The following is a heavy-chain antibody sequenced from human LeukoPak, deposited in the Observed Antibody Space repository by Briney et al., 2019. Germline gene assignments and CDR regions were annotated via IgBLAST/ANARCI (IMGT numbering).Heavy chain of an antibody. V-gene: IGHV1-2*02. CDR2: INPNSGGT. Sequence: ASVKVSCKASGYTFTGYYMHWVRQAPGQGLEWMGWINPNSGGTNYAQKFQGRVTMTRDTSISTAYMELSRLRSDDTAVYYCARVADSMVRGVITSYPPLEDYWGQGTLVTVSS. J-gene: IGHJ4*02. D-gene: IGHD3-10*01. CDR1: GYTFTGYY. CDR3: ARVADSMVRGVITSYPPLEDY.